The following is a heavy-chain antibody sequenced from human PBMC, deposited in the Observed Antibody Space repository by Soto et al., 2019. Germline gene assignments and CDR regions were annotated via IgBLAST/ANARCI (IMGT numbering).Heavy chain of an antibody. J-gene: IGHJ5*02. Sequence: VASVKVSCKASGYTFTSYAMHWVRQAPGQRLEWMGWINAGNGNTKYSQKFQGRVTITRDTSAGTAYMEPSSLRSEDTAVYYCAKGREVVVAATSWFDPWGQGTLVTVSS. D-gene: IGHD2-15*01. CDR2: INAGNGNT. CDR3: AKGREVVVAATSWFDP. CDR1: GYTFTSYA. V-gene: IGHV1-3*01.